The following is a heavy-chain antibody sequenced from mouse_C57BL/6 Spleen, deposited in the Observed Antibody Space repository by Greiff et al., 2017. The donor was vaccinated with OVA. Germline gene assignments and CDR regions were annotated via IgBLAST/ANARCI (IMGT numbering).Heavy chain of an antibody. Sequence: EVQLQESGGDLVKPGGSLKLSCAASGFTFSSYGMSWVRQTPDKRLEWVATISSGGSYTYYPDSVKGRFTISRDNAKNTLYLQMSILMSEDTATYYCSRRERNAFDYWGQGTSVTVSS. V-gene: IGHV5-6*01. CDR1: GFTFSSYG. CDR3: SRRERNAFDY. J-gene: IGHJ4*01. CDR2: ISSGGSYT.